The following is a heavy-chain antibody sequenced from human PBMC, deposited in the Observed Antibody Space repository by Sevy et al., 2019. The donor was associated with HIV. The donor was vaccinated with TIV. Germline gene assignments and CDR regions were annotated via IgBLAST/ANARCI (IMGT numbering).Heavy chain of an antibody. J-gene: IGHJ1*01. CDR3: TTDAHDDSSGYYYFQH. Sequence: GGSLRLSCAASGFTFSNAWMSWVRQAPGKGLEWVGRIKSKTDGGTTDYAAPVKGRFTISRDDSKNTLYLKMNSLKTEDTAVYYCTTDAHDDSSGYYYFQHWGQGTLVTVSS. V-gene: IGHV3-15*01. D-gene: IGHD3-22*01. CDR1: GFTFSNAW. CDR2: IKSKTDGGTT.